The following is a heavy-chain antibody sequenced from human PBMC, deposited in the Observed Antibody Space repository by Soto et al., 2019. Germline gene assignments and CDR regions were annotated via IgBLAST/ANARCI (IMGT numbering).Heavy chain of an antibody. Sequence: PVGSLRLSCAASGFTFSMSAMTWVRQAPGKGLEWVSTTGLNGRTTYYADSVKGRFTVSRDNSKNTLDLHMSSLRAEDTAVYYCATVHSTSRSFDYWGQGTLVTVSS. CDR1: GFTFSMSA. CDR2: TGLNGRTT. V-gene: IGHV3-23*01. CDR3: ATVHSTSRSFDY. D-gene: IGHD6-6*01. J-gene: IGHJ4*02.